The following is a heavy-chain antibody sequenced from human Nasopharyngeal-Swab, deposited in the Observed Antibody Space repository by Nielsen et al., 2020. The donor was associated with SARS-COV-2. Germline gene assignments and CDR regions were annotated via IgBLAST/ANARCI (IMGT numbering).Heavy chain of an antibody. V-gene: IGHV3-7*01. D-gene: IGHD4-17*01. CDR3: ARDAPAHYGAFY. CDR2: IKHDGSEK. Sequence: GGSLRLSCAVSGFTFSSSWMDWVRQAPGRGLEWVASIKHDGSEKYYVDSVKSRFTISRDNAKNSLFLQMNSLTAEDTAVYYCARDAPAHYGAFYWGRGTLVTVSS. CDR1: GFTFSSSW. J-gene: IGHJ4*02.